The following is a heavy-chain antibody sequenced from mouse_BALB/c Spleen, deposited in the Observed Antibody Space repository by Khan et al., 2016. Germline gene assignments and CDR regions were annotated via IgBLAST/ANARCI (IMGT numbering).Heavy chain of an antibody. CDR3: IRGGYGGFAY. J-gene: IGHJ3*01. D-gene: IGHD1-2*01. V-gene: IGHV1-53*01. CDR2: INPSNGDN. CDR1: GYTFTSYY. Sequence: VQLQESGAELVKSGASVKLSCKASGYTFTSYYMYWVKQRPGQGLEWIGEINPSNGDNNFNEKFKSKATLTVDKSSSTAFMQLSSLTVEDSAVYYCIRGGYGGFAYGGQGTLVTVSA.